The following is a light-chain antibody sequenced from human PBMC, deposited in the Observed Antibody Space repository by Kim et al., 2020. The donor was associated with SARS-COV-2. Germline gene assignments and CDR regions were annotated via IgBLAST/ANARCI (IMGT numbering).Light chain of an antibody. Sequence: QSVLIQPPSASGTPGQKVSITCSGSSSNIGGDTVTWYQQVPGTAPKLLIYNDNQRPSGVPDRFSGSKSGSSATLAISGLQSEDEAEYYCAAWDDNVKGPVFGGGTQLTVL. CDR2: NDN. CDR3: AAWDDNVKGPV. V-gene: IGLV1-44*01. CDR1: SSNIGGDT. J-gene: IGLJ2*01.